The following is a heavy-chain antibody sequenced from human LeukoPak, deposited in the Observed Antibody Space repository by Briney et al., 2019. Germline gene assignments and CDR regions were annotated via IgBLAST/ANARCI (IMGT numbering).Heavy chain of an antibody. Sequence: SPSKTLSLTCTVSGGSISSGSYYWSWIRQPAGKGLEWIGRIYTSGSTNYNPSLKSRVTISVDTSKNQFSLKLSSVTAADTAVYYCARAPHYYGMDVWGQGTTVTVSS. CDR2: IYTSGST. CDR1: GGSISSGSYY. CDR3: ARAPHYYGMDV. J-gene: IGHJ6*02. V-gene: IGHV4-61*02.